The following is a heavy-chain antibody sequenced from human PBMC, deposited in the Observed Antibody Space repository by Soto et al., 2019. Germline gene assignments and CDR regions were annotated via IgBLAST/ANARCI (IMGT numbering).Heavy chain of an antibody. CDR3: ASANYDILTGFDY. Sequence: SESLSLTFNDSGGSISSYYWSWIRQPPGKGLEWIGYIYYSGSTNYNPSLKSRVTISVDTSKNQFSLKLSSVTAADTAVYYCASANYDILTGFDYWGQGTLVT. D-gene: IGHD3-9*01. CDR1: GGSISSYY. CDR2: IYYSGST. J-gene: IGHJ4*02. V-gene: IGHV4-59*01.